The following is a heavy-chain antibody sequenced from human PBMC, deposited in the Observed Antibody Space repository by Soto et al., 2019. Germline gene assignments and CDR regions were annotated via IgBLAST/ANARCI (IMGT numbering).Heavy chain of an antibody. V-gene: IGHV3-23*01. Sequence: PGGSLRLSCAVSGFTCSSYDMSWVRQAPGKGLEWVSTVLVAGSTHYPDSEKGRFAISRDNSKNALFLQMNSLTAGDAAVYYCAKATGTGGGAFDICGQGTMVTVSS. CDR3: AKATGTGGGAFDI. J-gene: IGHJ3*02. D-gene: IGHD2-8*02. CDR1: GFTCSSYD. CDR2: VLVAGST.